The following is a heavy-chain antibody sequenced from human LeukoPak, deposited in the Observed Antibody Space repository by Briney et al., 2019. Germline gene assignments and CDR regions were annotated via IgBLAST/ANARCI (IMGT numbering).Heavy chain of an antibody. CDR1: GGTFSSYA. CDR3: ARCSSTSCYGGFDP. D-gene: IGHD2-2*01. CDR2: IIPILGIA. J-gene: IGHJ5*02. Sequence: GASVKVSCKASGGTFSSYAISWVRQAPGQGLEWMGRIIPILGIANYAQKFQGRVTITADKSTGTAYMELSSLRSEDTAVYYCARCSSTSCYGGFDPWGQGTLVTVSS. V-gene: IGHV1-69*04.